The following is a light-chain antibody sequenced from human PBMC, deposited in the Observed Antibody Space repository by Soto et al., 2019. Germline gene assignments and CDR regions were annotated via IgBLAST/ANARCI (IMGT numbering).Light chain of an antibody. J-gene: IGLJ1*01. Sequence: QSVLTQPASVSGSPGQSITISCSGTRSDIGSYNYVAWYQQFPGKTPKILIYGVSNRPSGVSSRFSGYKSGNTASLTISGLQAEDEADYYCISYTGSSTSYVFGSGTKV. CDR3: ISYTGSSTSYV. CDR2: GVS. V-gene: IGLV2-14*01. CDR1: RSDIGSYNY.